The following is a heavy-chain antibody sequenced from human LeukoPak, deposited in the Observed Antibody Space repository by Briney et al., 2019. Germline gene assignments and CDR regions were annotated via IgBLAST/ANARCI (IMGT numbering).Heavy chain of an antibody. V-gene: IGHV3-48*01. CDR3: AREPIVVVPAAKRGGLGY. Sequence: PGGSLRLSCAASGFTFSSYSMNWVRQAPGKGLEWVSYISSSSSTIYYADSVKGRFTISRDNAKNSLYLQMNSLRAEDTAVYYCAREPIVVVPAAKRGGLGYWGQGTLVTVSS. D-gene: IGHD2-2*01. J-gene: IGHJ4*02. CDR2: ISSSSSTI. CDR1: GFTFSSYS.